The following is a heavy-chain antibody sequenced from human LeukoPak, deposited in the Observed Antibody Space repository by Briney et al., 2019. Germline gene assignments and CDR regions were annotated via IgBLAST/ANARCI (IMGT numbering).Heavy chain of an antibody. D-gene: IGHD2-15*01. CDR3: ARDSVSEPSGENCRGGSCYSGSDFDY. V-gene: IGHV1-18*01. CDR1: GYTFTSYG. CDR2: ISAYNGNT. Sequence: ASLTVSCKASGYTFTSYGISWVRQAPGQGLEWMGWISAYNGNTNYAQKLQGRVTMTTDTSTSTAYMELRSLRSDDTAVYYCARDSVSEPSGENCRGGSCYSGSDFDYWGQGTLVTVSS. J-gene: IGHJ4*02.